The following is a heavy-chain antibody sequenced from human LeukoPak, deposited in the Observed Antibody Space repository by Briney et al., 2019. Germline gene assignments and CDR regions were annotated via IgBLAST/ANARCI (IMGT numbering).Heavy chain of an antibody. CDR2: MNPNSGNT. CDR3: ARNSGLADC. CDR1: GYTFTNYD. J-gene: IGHJ4*02. D-gene: IGHD5-12*01. Sequence: ASVRVSCKAPGYTFTNYDISWVRQATGQGLEWMGWMNPNSGNTGYAGKFQGRVTMTRDTSISTAYMELSSLRSDDTAVYYCARNSGLADCWGQGTLVTVSS. V-gene: IGHV1-8*01.